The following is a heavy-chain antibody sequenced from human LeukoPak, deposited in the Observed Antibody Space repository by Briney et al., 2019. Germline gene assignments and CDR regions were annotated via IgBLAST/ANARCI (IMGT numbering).Heavy chain of an antibody. CDR3: ARDELGTLYYYYGMDV. V-gene: IGHV1-2*02. CDR2: INPNSGGT. CDR1: GYTFTGYY. Sequence: GASVKVSCKASGYTFTGYYMHWVRQAPGQGLEWMGWINPNSGGTSYAQKFQDRVTMTRDTSISTAYMELSRLRSDDTAVYYRARDELGTLYYYYGMDVWGQGTTVTISS. J-gene: IGHJ6*02. D-gene: IGHD7-27*01.